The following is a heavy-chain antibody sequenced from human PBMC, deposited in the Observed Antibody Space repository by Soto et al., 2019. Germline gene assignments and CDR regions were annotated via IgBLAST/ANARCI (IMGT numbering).Heavy chain of an antibody. CDR2: IRSKAYGGTT. J-gene: IGHJ6*02. D-gene: IGHD3-10*01. CDR1: GFTFGDYA. Sequence: GGSLRLSCTASGFTFGDYAMSWVRQAPGKGLEWVGFIRSKAYGGTTEYAASVKGRFTISRDDSKSIAYLQMNSLKTEDTAVYYCARDRVRGVIHYYYYYGMDVWGQGTTVTVSS. V-gene: IGHV3-49*04. CDR3: ARDRVRGVIHYYYYYGMDV.